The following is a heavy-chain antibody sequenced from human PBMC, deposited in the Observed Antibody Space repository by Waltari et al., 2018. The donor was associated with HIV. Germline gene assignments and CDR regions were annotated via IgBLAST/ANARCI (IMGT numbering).Heavy chain of an antibody. Sequence: QVLLQESGPRLVKSSETLSLTCTVSASSISRISYWCWVRQAPGKGLEWIGSIYRSGTTYYNPSFKTRVTISVNMSKNQYSLKLSSLTAADTAVYYCARDQDYYDSSGYTSYAFDIWGRGTMIIVSS. CDR1: ASSISRISY. D-gene: IGHD3-22*01. CDR3: ARDQDYYDSSGYTSYAFDI. CDR2: IYRSGTT. J-gene: IGHJ3*02. V-gene: IGHV4-38-2*02.